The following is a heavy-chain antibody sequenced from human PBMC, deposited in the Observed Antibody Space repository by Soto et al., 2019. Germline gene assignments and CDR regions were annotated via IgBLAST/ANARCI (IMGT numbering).Heavy chain of an antibody. CDR1: GFTFSSYD. V-gene: IGHV3-13*01. CDR2: IGTAGDT. Sequence: PGGSLRLSCAASGFTFSSYDMHWVRQATGKSLEWVSVIGTAGDTYYPDSVKGRFTISRENAKNSLYLQMNSLRAGDTAVYYCARGPVSGGSWWWFDPWGQGT. J-gene: IGHJ5*02. CDR3: ARGPVSGGSWWWFDP. D-gene: IGHD2-15*01.